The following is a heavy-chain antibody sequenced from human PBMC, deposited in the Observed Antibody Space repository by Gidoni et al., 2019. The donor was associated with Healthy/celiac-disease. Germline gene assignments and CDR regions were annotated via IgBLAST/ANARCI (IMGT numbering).Heavy chain of an antibody. CDR3: ARQRGNTRNFDY. CDR2: IYHSGST. Sequence: QVQLQESGPGLVKPSETLSLTCAVSGYSISSGYYWGWIRQPPGKGLEWIGSIYHSGSTYYNPFLKSRVTISVDTSKNQFSLKLSSVTAADTAVYYCARQRGNTRNFDYWGQGTLVTVSS. D-gene: IGHD2-2*01. CDR1: GYSISSGYY. J-gene: IGHJ4*02. V-gene: IGHV4-38-2*01.